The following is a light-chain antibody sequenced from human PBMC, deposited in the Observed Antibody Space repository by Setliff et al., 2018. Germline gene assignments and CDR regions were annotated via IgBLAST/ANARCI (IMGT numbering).Light chain of an antibody. CDR3: CSYAGSYPWV. Sequence: QSALAQPRSVSGPPGQSVTISCTGTSSDVGGYNYVSWYQQHPGKAPKLMIYDVSKRPSGVPDRFSGSKSGNTASLTISGLQAEDEADYYCCSYAGSYPWVFGGGTKVTVL. CDR2: DVS. CDR1: SSDVGGYNY. V-gene: IGLV2-11*01. J-gene: IGLJ2*01.